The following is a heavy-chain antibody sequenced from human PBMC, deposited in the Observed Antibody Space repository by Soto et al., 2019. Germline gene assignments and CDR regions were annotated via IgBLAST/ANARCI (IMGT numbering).Heavy chain of an antibody. D-gene: IGHD2-2*01. CDR2: IYYSGST. CDR1: GGSISSGDYY. V-gene: IGHV4-30-4*01. CDR3: ARDVSLYCSSTRCYPCGMDV. Sequence: QVQLQESGPGLVKPSQTLSLTCTVSGGSISSGDYYWSWIRQPPGKGLEWIGYIYYSGSTYYNPSLKSRVTISVDTSKNQFYLKLSSVTAADTAVYYCARDVSLYCSSTRCYPCGMDVWGQGTTVTVSS. J-gene: IGHJ6*02.